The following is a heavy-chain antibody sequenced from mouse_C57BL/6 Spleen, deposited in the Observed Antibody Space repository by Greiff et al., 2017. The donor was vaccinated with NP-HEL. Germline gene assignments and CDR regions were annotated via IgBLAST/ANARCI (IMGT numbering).Heavy chain of an antibody. J-gene: IGHJ3*01. CDR1: GYTFTSYW. CDR2: IDPSDSET. D-gene: IGHD2-3*01. Sequence: QVQLQQPGAELVRPGSSVKLSCKASGYTFTSYWMHWVKQRPIQGLEWIGNIDPSDSETHYNQKFKDKATLTVDKSSSTAYMQLSSLTSEDSAVYYCAGDGYLAWFAYWGQGTRVTVSA. V-gene: IGHV1-52*01. CDR3: AGDGYLAWFAY.